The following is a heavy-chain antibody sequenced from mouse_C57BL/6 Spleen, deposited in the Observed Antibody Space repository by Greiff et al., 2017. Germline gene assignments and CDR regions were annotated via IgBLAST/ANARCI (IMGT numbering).Heavy chain of an antibody. D-gene: IGHD2-4*01. Sequence: VKLQQPGAELVKPGASVKLSCKASGYTFTSYWMHWVKQRPGRGLEWIGRIDPNSGGTKYNEKFKSKATLTVDKPSSTAYMQLSSLTSEDSAVYYCARQNDYDWFAYWGQGTLVTVSA. V-gene: IGHV1-72*01. CDR3: ARQNDYDWFAY. J-gene: IGHJ3*01. CDR2: IDPNSGGT. CDR1: GYTFTSYW.